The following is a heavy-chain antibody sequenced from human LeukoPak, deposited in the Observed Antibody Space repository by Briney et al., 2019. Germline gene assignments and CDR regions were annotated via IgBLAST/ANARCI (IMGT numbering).Heavy chain of an antibody. J-gene: IGHJ3*02. CDR3: ASHGPAADDAFDI. CDR2: IYPGDSDT. D-gene: IGHD2-2*01. V-gene: IGHV5-51*01. CDR1: GYSFTSYW. Sequence: GESLKISCKGSGYSFTSYWIGWVRQMPGKGLGWMGIIYPGDSDTRYSPSFQGQVTISADKSISTAYLQWSSLKASDTAMYYCASHGPAADDAFDIWGQGTMVTVSS.